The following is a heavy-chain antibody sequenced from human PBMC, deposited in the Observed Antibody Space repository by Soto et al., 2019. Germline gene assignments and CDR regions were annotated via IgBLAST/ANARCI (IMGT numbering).Heavy chain of an antibody. CDR2: ISSSGSYT. CDR3: VKVGDWNEYYFAY. CDR1: GFTFSDYY. Sequence: QVQLVESGGGVVKPGGSLRLSCAASGFTFSDYYMSWIRQAPGKGLEWVSHISSSGSYTNYADSVKGRFAISRDNPKTPRYLQIRSLRAEATAVYSCVKVGDWNEYYFAYWAREPWSPSPQ. J-gene: IGHJ4*02. V-gene: IGHV3-11*06. D-gene: IGHD1-1*01.